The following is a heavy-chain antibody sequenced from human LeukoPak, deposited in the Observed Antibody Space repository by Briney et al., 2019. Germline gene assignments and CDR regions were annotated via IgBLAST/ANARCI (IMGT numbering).Heavy chain of an antibody. V-gene: IGHV3-23*01. D-gene: IGHD3-3*01. J-gene: IGHJ3*02. CDR3: AKDRGIFGVVITYDAFDI. CDR2: ITGSGGST. CDR1: GFTFSSYA. Sequence: GGSLRLSCAASGFTFSSYAMSWVRQAPGKGLEWVSAITGSGGSTYYADSVKGRFTISRDNSKNTLYLQMNSLRAEDTAVYYCAKDRGIFGVVITYDAFDIWGQGTMVTVSS.